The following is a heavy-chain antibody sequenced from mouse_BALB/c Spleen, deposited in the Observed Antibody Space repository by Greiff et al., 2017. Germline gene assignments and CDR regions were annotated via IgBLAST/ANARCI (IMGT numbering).Heavy chain of an antibody. Sequence: DVQLQESGPGLVKPSQSLSLTCTVTGYSITSDYAWNWIRQFPGNKLEWMGYISYSGSTSYNPSLKSRISITRDTSKNQFFLQLNSVTTEDTATYYCARRNGGVWFAYWGQGTLVTVSA. V-gene: IGHV3-2*02. CDR1: GYSITSDYA. CDR3: ARRNGGVWFAY. CDR2: ISYSGST. J-gene: IGHJ3*01.